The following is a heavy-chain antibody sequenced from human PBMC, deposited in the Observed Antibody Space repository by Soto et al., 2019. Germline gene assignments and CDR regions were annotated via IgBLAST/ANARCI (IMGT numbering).Heavy chain of an antibody. CDR1: GGSINNRTYY. CDR3: ARQQYYDSRGLFDY. D-gene: IGHD3-22*01. V-gene: IGHV4-39*01. J-gene: IGHJ4*02. CDR2: ISYSGRT. Sequence: SETLSLTCSVSGGSINNRTYYWGWIRQPPGKGLEWIGSISYSGRTYDNPSLKSRVTISSDTSNNQFSLKLSSVTAADTAVYYCARQQYYDSRGLFDYWGPGTLVTVSS.